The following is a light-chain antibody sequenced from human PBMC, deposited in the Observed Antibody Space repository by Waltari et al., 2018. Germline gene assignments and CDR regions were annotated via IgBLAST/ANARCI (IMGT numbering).Light chain of an antibody. CDR3: QQSYSTPRLT. CDR2: AAS. V-gene: IGKV1-39*01. J-gene: IGKJ4*01. Sequence: DIQMTQSPSSLSESVGDRVTITCRASQSISSYLNWYQQKPVKAPKLLIYAASSLQSGVPSRFSGSGSGTDFTLTISSLQPENFATYYCQQSYSTPRLTFGGGTKVEIK. CDR1: QSISSY.